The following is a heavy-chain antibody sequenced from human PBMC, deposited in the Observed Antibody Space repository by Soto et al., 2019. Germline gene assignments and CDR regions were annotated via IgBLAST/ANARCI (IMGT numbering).Heavy chain of an antibody. D-gene: IGHD2-2*01. V-gene: IGHV3-30*18. Sequence: WGSLRLSCAASGFTFSSYGMHWVRQAPGKGLEWVAVISYDGSNKYYADSVKGRFTISRDNSKNTLYLQMNSLRAEDTAVYYCAKDAGRRYCSSTSCYHYYYMDVWGKGTTVTVSS. CDR2: ISYDGSNK. J-gene: IGHJ6*03. CDR1: GFTFSSYG. CDR3: AKDAGRRYCSSTSCYHYYYMDV.